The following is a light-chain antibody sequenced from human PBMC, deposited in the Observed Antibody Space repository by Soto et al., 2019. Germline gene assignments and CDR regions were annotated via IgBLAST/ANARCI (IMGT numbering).Light chain of an antibody. CDR2: GAS. J-gene: IGKJ1*01. CDR3: QPYKKFWT. V-gene: IGKV3-15*01. CDR1: QSVNSN. Sequence: EIVMTQSPATLSVSPGDRATLSCMASQSVNSNLAWYQQKPGQAPRLVIYGASAMATGIPARFSGSGSGTEFTLTISSLHSEDFAVYYCQPYKKFWTFGHGTKVEI.